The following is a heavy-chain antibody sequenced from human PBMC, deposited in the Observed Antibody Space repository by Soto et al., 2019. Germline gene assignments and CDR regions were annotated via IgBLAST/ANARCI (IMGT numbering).Heavy chain of an antibody. D-gene: IGHD3-3*01. Sequence: QVQLVESGGGVVQPGRSLRLSCAASGFTFSSYGMHWVRQAPGKGLEWVEVISYDGSNKYYADSVKGRFTISRDNSKNSLYLQMNSLRAEDTAVYYCAKDRAYYDFWSGYFIDWGEGTLVTVSA. CDR3: AKDRAYYDFWSGYFID. J-gene: IGHJ4*02. CDR1: GFTFSSYG. CDR2: ISYDGSNK. V-gene: IGHV3-30*18.